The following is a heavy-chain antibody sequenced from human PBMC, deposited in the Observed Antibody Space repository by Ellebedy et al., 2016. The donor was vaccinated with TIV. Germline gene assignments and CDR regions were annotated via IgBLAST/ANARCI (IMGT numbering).Heavy chain of an antibody. CDR2: IYYSGST. V-gene: IGHV4-30-4*01. Sequence: SETLSLXXTVSGGSISSGDYYWSWIRQPPGKGLEWIGYIYYSGSTYYNPSLKSRVTISVDTSKNQFSLKLSSVTAADTAVYYCASTPEFSSGCLVYWGQGTLVTVSS. J-gene: IGHJ4*02. D-gene: IGHD6-19*01. CDR3: ASTPEFSSGCLVY. CDR1: GGSISSGDYY.